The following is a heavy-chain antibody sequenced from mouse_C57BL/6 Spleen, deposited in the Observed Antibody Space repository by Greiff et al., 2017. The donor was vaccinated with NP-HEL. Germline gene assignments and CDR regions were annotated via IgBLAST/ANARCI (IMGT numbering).Heavy chain of an antibody. CDR3: ARLEDYYGPHYGDY. Sequence: EVQVVESGGDLVKPGGSLKLSCAASGFTFSSYGMSWVRQTPDKRLEWVATISSGGSYTYYPDRVKGRFTISRDNAKNTLYLKMSSLKYEDTAMYYCARLEDYYGPHYGDYWGQGTTLTVSS. V-gene: IGHV5-6*01. D-gene: IGHD1-1*01. J-gene: IGHJ2*01. CDR1: GFTFSSYG. CDR2: ISSGGSYT.